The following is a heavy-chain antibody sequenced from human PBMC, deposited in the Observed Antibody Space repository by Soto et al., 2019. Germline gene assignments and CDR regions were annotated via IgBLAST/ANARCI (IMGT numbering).Heavy chain of an antibody. CDR2: ISSSSSTI. CDR1: GFTFSSYS. Sequence: EVQLVESGGGLVQPGGSLRLSCAASGFTFSSYSMNWVRQAPGKGLEWVSYISSSSSTIYYADSVKGRFTISRDNAKKSPYLQNDSPEGGDTAFVFRGRARMGGPNPLGQGTLGTGPS. CDR3: GRARMGGPNP. J-gene: IGHJ5*02. V-gene: IGHV3-48*01. D-gene: IGHD3-16*01.